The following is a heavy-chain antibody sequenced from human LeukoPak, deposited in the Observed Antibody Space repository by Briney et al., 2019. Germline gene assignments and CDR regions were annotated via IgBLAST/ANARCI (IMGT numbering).Heavy chain of an antibody. CDR2: SNTDGTI. CDR3: VRDRDYAFDF. J-gene: IGHJ3*01. CDR1: GFTFSYYS. Sequence: GGSLRLSCSASGFTFSYYSMNWVRQAPGKGLEWISYSNTDGTISYADSVKGRFTISRDNAENSLYLQMNSLRDEDTAVYFCVRDRDYAFDFWGQGTMVTVSS. V-gene: IGHV3-48*02.